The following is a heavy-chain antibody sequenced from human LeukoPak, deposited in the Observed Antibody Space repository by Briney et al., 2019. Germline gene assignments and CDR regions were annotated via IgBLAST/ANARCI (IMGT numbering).Heavy chain of an antibody. CDR2: ISSSSYI. CDR1: GFTFSSYS. Sequence: GGSLRLSCAASGFTFSSYSMNWVRQAPGKGLEWVSSISSSSYIYYADSVKGRFTISRDNAKNSLHLQMISLRADDTAVYYCARATDSRPFYYGLDVWGQGTTVTVSS. D-gene: IGHD3-22*01. CDR3: ARATDSRPFYYGLDV. J-gene: IGHJ6*02. V-gene: IGHV3-21*01.